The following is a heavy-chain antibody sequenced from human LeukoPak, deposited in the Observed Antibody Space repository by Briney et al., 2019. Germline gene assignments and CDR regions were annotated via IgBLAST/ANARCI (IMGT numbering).Heavy chain of an antibody. CDR1: GYSFTNYW. CDR2: IYPGDSDT. Sequence: GESLKISCKASGYSFTNYWIGWVRQMPGKGLEWMGIIYPGDSDTRYSPSFQGQVTISADKSISTAYLQWSSLKASDTAMYYCGRGGYYSGGIFYYYFDYWGQGTLVTVSS. D-gene: IGHD2-15*01. CDR3: GRGGYYSGGIFYYYFDY. V-gene: IGHV5-51*01. J-gene: IGHJ4*02.